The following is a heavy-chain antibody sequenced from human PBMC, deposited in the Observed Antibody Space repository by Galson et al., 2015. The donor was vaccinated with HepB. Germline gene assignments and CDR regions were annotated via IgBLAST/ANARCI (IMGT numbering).Heavy chain of an antibody. V-gene: IGHV3-11*06. CDR2: ISASTIYT. CDR1: GFTFSDYY. CDR3: ARVADADYGDHTHFDS. D-gene: IGHD4-17*01. J-gene: IGHJ4*02. Sequence: SLRLSCAASGFTFSDYYMSWIRQAPGKGLEWLSYISASTIYTNYADSAKGRFTVSRDNAKNPLNLQMNSLRAEDTAVYYCARVADADYGDHTHFDSWGQGTLVTVSS.